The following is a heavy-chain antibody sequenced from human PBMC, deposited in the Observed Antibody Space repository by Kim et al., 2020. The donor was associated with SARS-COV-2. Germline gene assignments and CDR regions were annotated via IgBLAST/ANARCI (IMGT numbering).Heavy chain of an antibody. CDR3: TSPDLVAVVSGAHCGGDCYPTHY. J-gene: IGHJ4*02. V-gene: IGHV3-73*01. CDR2: IRSKGNNYAT. D-gene: IGHD2-21*02. CDR1: GFTFSGSA. Sequence: GGSLRLSCAASGFTFSGSAMHWVRQASGKGLEWVGRIRSKGNNYATAYAASVKGRFTISRDDSKNTAYLQMNNLKTEDTAVYYCTSPDLVAVVSGAHCGGDCYPTHYWGQGTLVTGSS.